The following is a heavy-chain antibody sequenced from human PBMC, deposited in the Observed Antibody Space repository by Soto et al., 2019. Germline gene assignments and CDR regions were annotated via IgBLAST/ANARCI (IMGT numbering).Heavy chain of an antibody. Sequence: QVHLVQSGAEMKKPGSSVKVSCKASGGTFSSYSISWVRQAPGQGLEWVGKIIPLFGTTDYAQKFQGRVTISADESASAAYMELSSLRLDGTALYYCVGYDVMYWGQGTLVTVSS. V-gene: IGHV1-69*18. CDR2: IIPLFGTT. D-gene: IGHD5-12*01. CDR3: VGYDVMY. CDR1: GGTFSSYS. J-gene: IGHJ4*02.